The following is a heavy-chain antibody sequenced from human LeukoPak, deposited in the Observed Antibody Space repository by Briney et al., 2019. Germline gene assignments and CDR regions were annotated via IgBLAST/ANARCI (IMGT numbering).Heavy chain of an antibody. J-gene: IGHJ4*02. V-gene: IGHV4-59*01. CDR3: ARGYGDFRVEGRYFHS. CDR2: VHYSETA. Sequence: SETLSLTCTVSDGSITNDDWSWVRQPLGKGLEFIGHVHYSETANYKPSLRSRVTISIATSKQQFFLKLKSVTAADTAVYYCARGYGDFRVEGRYFHSWGQGTLVTVSS. CDR1: DGSITNDD. D-gene: IGHD4-17*01.